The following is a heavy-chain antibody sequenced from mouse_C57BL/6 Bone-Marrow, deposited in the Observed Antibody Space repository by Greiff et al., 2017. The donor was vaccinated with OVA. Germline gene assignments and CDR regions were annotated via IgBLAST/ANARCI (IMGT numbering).Heavy chain of an antibody. CDR2: IDPSDSET. D-gene: IGHD2-12*01. CDR1: GYTFTSYW. CDR3: ARSHYYNCFDY. Sequence: QVHVKQPGAELVRPGSSVKLSCKASGYTFTSYWMHWVKQRPIQGLEWIGNIDPSDSETHYNQKFKDKATLTVDKSSSTAYMQLSSLTSEDSAVYYCARSHYYNCFDYWGQGTTLTVSS. V-gene: IGHV1-52*01. J-gene: IGHJ2*01.